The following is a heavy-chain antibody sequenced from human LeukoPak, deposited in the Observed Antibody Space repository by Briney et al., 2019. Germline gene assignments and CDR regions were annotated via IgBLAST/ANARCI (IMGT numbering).Heavy chain of an antibody. D-gene: IGHD6-13*01. CDR2: IYTGGIP. J-gene: IGHJ4*01. Sequence: GGSLRLSCAATGLILTSNHMAWVRQAPGKGPESVSVIYTGGIPYYADSVSGRFTIFRDSSKNTLYLQMNNLRVEDTALYYCARDHAPAGGGLDYWGHGTQVTVSS. CDR3: ARDHAPAGGGLDY. CDR1: GLILTSNH. V-gene: IGHV3-53*01.